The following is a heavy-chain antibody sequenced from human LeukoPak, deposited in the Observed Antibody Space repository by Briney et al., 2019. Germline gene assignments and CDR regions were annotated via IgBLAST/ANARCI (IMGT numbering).Heavy chain of an antibody. V-gene: IGHV3-21*01. D-gene: IGHD3-10*01. CDR3: ARDSRGHDALDI. CDR1: GFTFSSYS. CDR2: ISSSSSYI. Sequence: GGSLRLSCAASGFTFSSYSMNWVRQAPGKGLEWVSSISSSSSYIYYADSVKGRFTISRDNSRNTLYLQMNSLRAEDTAVYYCARDSRGHDALDIWGQGTMVTVSS. J-gene: IGHJ3*02.